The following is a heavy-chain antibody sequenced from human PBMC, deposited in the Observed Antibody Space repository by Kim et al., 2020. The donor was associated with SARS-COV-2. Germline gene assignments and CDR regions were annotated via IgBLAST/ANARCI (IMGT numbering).Heavy chain of an antibody. CDR3: AHTVGGVGYYGMDV. J-gene: IGHJ6*02. V-gene: IGHV2-5*01. D-gene: IGHD3-16*01. Sequence: YSPSLKSRLTITKDTSKNQVVLTMTNMDPVDTATYYCAHTVGGVGYYGMDVWGQGTTVTVSS.